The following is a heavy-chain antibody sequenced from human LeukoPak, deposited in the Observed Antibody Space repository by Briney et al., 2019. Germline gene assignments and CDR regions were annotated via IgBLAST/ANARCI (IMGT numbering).Heavy chain of an antibody. Sequence: PSETLFLTCGVSGGSITRTNWWSWVRQPPGQGLEWIGEVSLTGLTNYNPSLSSRVIMALDTSKNHLSLNLTSVTAADTAVYYCTRENGAFSPFGYWGQGTLVTVPS. CDR2: VSLTGLT. CDR1: GGSITRTNW. V-gene: IGHV4-4*02. J-gene: IGHJ4*02. D-gene: IGHD2-8*01. CDR3: TRENGAFSPFGY.